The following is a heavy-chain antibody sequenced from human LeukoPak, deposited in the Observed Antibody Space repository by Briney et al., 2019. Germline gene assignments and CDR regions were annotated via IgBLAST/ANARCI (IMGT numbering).Heavy chain of an antibody. J-gene: IGHJ4*02. Sequence: GRSLRLSCAASGFTFSSYAMSWVRQTPGKGLEWVSGISGSGDSTYYADSVKGRFTISRDSSKNTLYLQMNSLRADDTAVYYCTRGGSTGYYRLDFWGQGTLVTVSS. D-gene: IGHD3-22*01. CDR2: ISGSGDST. CDR3: TRGGSTGYYRLDF. V-gene: IGHV3-23*01. CDR1: GFTFSSYA.